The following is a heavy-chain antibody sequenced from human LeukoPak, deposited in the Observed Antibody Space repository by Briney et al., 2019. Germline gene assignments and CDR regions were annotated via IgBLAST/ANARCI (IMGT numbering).Heavy chain of an antibody. CDR2: ISSSSSYI. Sequence: GGSLRLSCAASGFTFSSYSMNSVRQAPGKGLEWVSSISSSSSYIYYADSVKGRFTISRDNAKNSLYLQMNSLRAEDTAVYYCARDLAVAGTCDYWGQGTLVTVSS. V-gene: IGHV3-21*01. J-gene: IGHJ4*02. CDR3: ARDLAVAGTCDY. CDR1: GFTFSSYS. D-gene: IGHD6-19*01.